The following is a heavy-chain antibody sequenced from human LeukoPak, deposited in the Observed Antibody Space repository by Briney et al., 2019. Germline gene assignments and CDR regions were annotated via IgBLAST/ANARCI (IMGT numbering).Heavy chain of an antibody. CDR2: IYPSEST. CDR1: GGSITSVGYY. J-gene: IGHJ6*03. CDR3: ARVGGYSYIDV. V-gene: IGHV4-61*02. D-gene: IGHD3-16*01. Sequence: SETLSLTCTVSGGSITSVGYYWNWIRQPAGKELEWIGRIYPSESTNYNPSLKSRVTISIDTSKNQFSVNLNSVTAADTAVYYCARVGGYSYIDVWGEGTTVTISS.